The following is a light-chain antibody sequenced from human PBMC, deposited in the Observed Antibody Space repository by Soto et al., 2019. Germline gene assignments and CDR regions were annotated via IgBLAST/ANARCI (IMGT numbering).Light chain of an antibody. J-gene: IGKJ1*01. CDR1: QSVSIL. Sequence: EVLMKNSPATRWVCVWERAAAACRTSQSVSILLAWYQQKPGQAPRLLIHGATTRATGIPARFSFSGSGTEFTLTCSRLQSEDLAVYYCQQYNNWPRTFGEGTKVDIK. V-gene: IGKV3-15*01. CDR3: QQYNNWPRT. CDR2: GAT.